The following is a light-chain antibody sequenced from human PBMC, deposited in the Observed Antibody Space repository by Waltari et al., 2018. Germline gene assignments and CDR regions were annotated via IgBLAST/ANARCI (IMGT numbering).Light chain of an antibody. CDR2: DAS. CDR3: QQRTNWL. V-gene: IGKV3-11*01. CDR1: QGVSSY. J-gene: IGKJ4*01. Sequence: EIVLTQSPATLSLSPGERATLSCRASQGVSSYLAWYQQRPGQAPRLLIYDASNRATGIPGRFSGSGSGTDFTLTISSLEPEDFAVYYCQQRTNWLFGGGTKVEI.